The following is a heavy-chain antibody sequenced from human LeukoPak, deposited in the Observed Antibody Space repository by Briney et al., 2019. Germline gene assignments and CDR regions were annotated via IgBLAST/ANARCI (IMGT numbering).Heavy chain of an antibody. CDR3: ARDTVGGNLVGEGPAIFDY. CDR2: IYTSGST. D-gene: IGHD3-16*01. CDR1: GGSISSGSYY. V-gene: IGHV4-61*02. Sequence: SETLSLTCTVSGGSISSGSYYWSWIRQPAGKGLEWIGRIYTSGSTNYNPSLKSRVTISVDTSKNQFSLKLSSVTAADTAVYYCARDTVGGNLVGEGPAIFDYWGQGTLVTVSS. J-gene: IGHJ4*02.